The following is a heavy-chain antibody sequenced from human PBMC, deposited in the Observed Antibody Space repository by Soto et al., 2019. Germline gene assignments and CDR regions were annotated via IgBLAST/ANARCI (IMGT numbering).Heavy chain of an antibody. CDR2: IYYSGST. D-gene: IGHD4-17*01. CDR3: ARSAHDYGDASVNWFDP. J-gene: IGHJ5*02. Sequence: TSETLSLTCTVSGGSISSSSYYWGWIRQPPGKGLEWIGSIYYSGSTYYNPSLKSRVTISVDTSKNQFSLKLSSVTAADTAVYYCARSAHDYGDASVNWFDPWGQGTLVTVSS. V-gene: IGHV4-39*01. CDR1: GGSISSSSYY.